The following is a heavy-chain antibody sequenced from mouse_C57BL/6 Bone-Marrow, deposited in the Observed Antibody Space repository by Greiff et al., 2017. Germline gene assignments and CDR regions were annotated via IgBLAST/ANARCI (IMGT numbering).Heavy chain of an antibody. V-gene: IGHV1-55*01. J-gene: IGHJ2*01. D-gene: IGHD4-1*01. Sequence: QVQLQQPGAELVKPGASVKMSCKASGYTFTSYWITWVKQRPGQGLEWIGEIYPTSGRTNYNEKFKSKAILTVDTSSNTAYMQLSSLTSEDSAVFYWARSGPLGRSFDYWGQGTTLTVYS. CDR2: IYPTSGRT. CDR1: GYTFTSYW. CDR3: ARSGPLGRSFDY.